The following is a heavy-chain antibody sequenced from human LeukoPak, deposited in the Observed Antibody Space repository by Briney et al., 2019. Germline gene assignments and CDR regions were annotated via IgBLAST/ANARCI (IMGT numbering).Heavy chain of an antibody. D-gene: IGHD6-19*01. Sequence: GGSLRLSCAASGFTFSSYGMHWVRQAPGKGLEWVAVISYDGSNKYYADSVKGRFTISRDNSKNTLYLQMNSLRAEDTAVYYCAKGAGSGWRFDYWGQGTLVTVSS. J-gene: IGHJ4*02. V-gene: IGHV3-30*18. CDR3: AKGAGSGWRFDY. CDR1: GFTFSSYG. CDR2: ISYDGSNK.